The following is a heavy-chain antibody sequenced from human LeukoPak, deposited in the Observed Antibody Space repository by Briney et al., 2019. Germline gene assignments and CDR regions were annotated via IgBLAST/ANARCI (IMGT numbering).Heavy chain of an antibody. D-gene: IGHD3-10*01. CDR2: IYYSGST. CDR3: AREGIYGSGSYYPL. CDR1: GGSISSSTYH. J-gene: IGHJ4*02. Sequence: SETLSLTCTVSGGSISSSTYHWSWIRQPPGKGLEWIGYIYYSGSTYYNPSLKSRVTISVDTSKNQFSLKLSSVTAADTAVYYCAREGIYGSGSYYPLWGQGTLVTVSS. V-gene: IGHV4-31*03.